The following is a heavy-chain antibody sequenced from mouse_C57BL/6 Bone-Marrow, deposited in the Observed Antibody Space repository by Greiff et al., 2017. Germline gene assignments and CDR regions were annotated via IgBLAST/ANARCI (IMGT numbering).Heavy chain of an antibody. V-gene: IGHV1-39*01. CDR1: GYSFTDYN. CDR3: ARWGGYGSSPRCWYFDV. CDR2: INPNYGTT. Sequence: VQLKQSGPELVKPGASVKISCKASGYSFTDYNMNWVKQSNGKSLEWIGVINPNYGTTSYKQKFKGKATLTVDQSSSTAYMQLNSLTSEDSAVYYCARWGGYGSSPRCWYFDVWGTGTTVTVSS. D-gene: IGHD1-1*01. J-gene: IGHJ1*03.